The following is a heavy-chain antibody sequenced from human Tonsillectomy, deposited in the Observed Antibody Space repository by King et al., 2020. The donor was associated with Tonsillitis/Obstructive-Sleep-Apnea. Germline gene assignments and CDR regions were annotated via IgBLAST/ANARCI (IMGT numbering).Heavy chain of an antibody. V-gene: IGHV5-51*03. D-gene: IGHD2-2*02. CDR2: IYPGDSDT. J-gene: IGHJ5*02. CDR3: ARLGPAAIPGLFRWFDP. Sequence: QLVQSGAEVKKPGESLKISCKGSGYSFTSYWIGWVRQMPGKGLEWMGIIYPGDSDTRYSPSFQGQVTITADKSISTAYLQWSSLKASDTAMYYCARLGPAAIPGLFRWFDPWGQGTLVTVSS. CDR1: GYSFTSYW.